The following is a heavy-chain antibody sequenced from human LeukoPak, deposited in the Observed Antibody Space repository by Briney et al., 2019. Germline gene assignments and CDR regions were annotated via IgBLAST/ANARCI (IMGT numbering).Heavy chain of an antibody. D-gene: IGHD3-9*01. J-gene: IGHJ6*03. Sequence: ASVKVSCKASGYTFTSYDINWVRQATGQGLEWMGWMNPNSGNTGYAQKFQGRVTMTRNTSISTAYMELSSLRSEDTAVYYCARGRRYYDILTGYYAYAYYYYMDVWGKGTTVTVSS. CDR3: ARGRRYYDILTGYYAYAYYYYMDV. CDR1: GYTFTSYD. CDR2: MNPNSGNT. V-gene: IGHV1-8*01.